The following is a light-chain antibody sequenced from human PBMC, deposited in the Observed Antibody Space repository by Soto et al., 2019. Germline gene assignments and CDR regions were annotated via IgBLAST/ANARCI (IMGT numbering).Light chain of an antibody. Sequence: QSALTQPASVSGSPGQSITISCTGTSSDVGSYDLVSWYRQHPGKAPKVMIYEGTKRPSGVSNRFSGSKSGNTASLTISGLQAEYEAYYYCCSYAGSNTVVFGEGTKLTVL. V-gene: IGLV2-23*01. CDR2: EGT. CDR3: CSYAGSNTVV. J-gene: IGLJ2*01. CDR1: SSDVGSYDL.